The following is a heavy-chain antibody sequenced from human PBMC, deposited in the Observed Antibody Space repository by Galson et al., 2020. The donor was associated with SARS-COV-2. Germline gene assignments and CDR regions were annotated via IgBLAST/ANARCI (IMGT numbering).Heavy chain of an antibody. Sequence: GGSLRLSCAASGFTFSSYNMNWVRQAPGKGLEWVSYISSSSNSIYYADSVKGRFTISRDSAKNLLFLQMNSLRAEDTAVYYCARANARKVWSGELSAMAVWGKGTKAPISS. CDR2: ISSSSNSI. J-gene: IGHJ6*03. V-gene: IGHV3-48*01. CDR3: ARANARKVWSGELSAMAV. D-gene: IGHD3-10*01. CDR1: GFTFSSYN.